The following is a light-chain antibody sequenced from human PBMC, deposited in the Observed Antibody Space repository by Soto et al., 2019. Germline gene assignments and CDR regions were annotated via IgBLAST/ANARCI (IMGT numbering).Light chain of an antibody. CDR2: EAV. Sequence: QSVLTQPASVSGSAGQSITISCTGTSSDVGGYDYVSWYQRLPGKAPELMIYEAVNRPSWVSNRFSGSKSGNTASLTISGLQAEDEADYYCCSFASSSTYVFGTGTKVTVL. CDR1: SSDVGGYDY. V-gene: IGLV2-14*01. J-gene: IGLJ1*01. CDR3: CSFASSSTYV.